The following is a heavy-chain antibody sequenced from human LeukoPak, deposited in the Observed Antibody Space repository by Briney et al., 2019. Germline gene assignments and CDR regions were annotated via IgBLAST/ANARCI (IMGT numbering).Heavy chain of an antibody. D-gene: IGHD5-12*01. J-gene: IGHJ4*02. CDR3: ARVGGGYDWFDY. V-gene: IGHV4-61*02. CDR1: GGSISSGSYY. CDR2: IYTSGST. Sequence: TLSLTCTVSGGSISSGSYYWSWIRQPAGKGLEWIGRIYTSGSTNYNPSLKSRVTISVDTSKNQFSLKLSSVTAADTAVYYCARVGGGYDWFDYWGQGTLVTVSS.